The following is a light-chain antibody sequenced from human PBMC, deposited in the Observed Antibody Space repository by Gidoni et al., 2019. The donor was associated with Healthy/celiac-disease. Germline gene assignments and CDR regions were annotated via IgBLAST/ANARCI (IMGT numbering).Light chain of an antibody. J-gene: IGLJ3*02. CDR2: SNN. V-gene: IGLV1-44*01. Sequence: QSVLTQPPSASGTPGQRVTISCSGRSSNIGSNTVNWYQQRPGTAPTLLIYSNNQRPSGFPDRCSGSKSGTSASLAISGLQSEDEADYYCAAGDDSLNGWVFGGGTKLTVL. CDR1: SSNIGSNT. CDR3: AAGDDSLNGWV.